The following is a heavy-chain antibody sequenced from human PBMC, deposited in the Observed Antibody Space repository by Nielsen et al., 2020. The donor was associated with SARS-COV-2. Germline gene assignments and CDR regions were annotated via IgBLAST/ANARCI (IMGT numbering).Heavy chain of an antibody. D-gene: IGHD6-19*01. Sequence: GGSLRLSCSASGFTFSSTWMDWVRQAPGQGLVWVSRINPSGSGTAYADSVKGRFAVSRDNAENTVVLQIHSLRVEDTAVYYCATTGIAVAGNDYWGQGTLVTVSS. CDR1: GFTFSSTW. CDR3: ATTGIAVAGNDY. CDR2: INPSGSGT. V-gene: IGHV3-74*01. J-gene: IGHJ4*02.